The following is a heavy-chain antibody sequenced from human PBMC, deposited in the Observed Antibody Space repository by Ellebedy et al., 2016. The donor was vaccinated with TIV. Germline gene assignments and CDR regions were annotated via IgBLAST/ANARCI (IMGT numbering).Heavy chain of an antibody. CDR3: AKGIAVAGTSYYYYYAMDV. CDR1: GFTFSSYA. V-gene: IGHV3-23*01. CDR2: ISGSGGST. J-gene: IGHJ6*02. Sequence: GGSLRLXXAASGFTFSSYAMSWVRQAPGKGLEWVSAISGSGGSTYYADSVKGRFTISRDNSKNTLYLQMNSLRAEDTAVYYCAKGIAVAGTSYYYYYAMDVWGQGTTVTVSS. D-gene: IGHD6-19*01.